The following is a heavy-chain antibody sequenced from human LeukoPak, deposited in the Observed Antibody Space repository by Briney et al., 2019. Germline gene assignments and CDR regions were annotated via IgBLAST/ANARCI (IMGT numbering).Heavy chain of an antibody. CDR3: AREKIVVVTAATAFDY. V-gene: IGHV3-21*01. CDR2: ITSNTRYI. D-gene: IGHD2-21*02. J-gene: IGHJ4*02. Sequence: GGSLRLSCAASGFTFSSYTMNWVRQAPGKGLEWVSSITSNTRYIFYADSVKGRFTISRDNSKNTLYLQMNSLRAEDTAVYYCAREKIVVVTAATAFDYSGQGTLVTVSS. CDR1: GFTFSSYT.